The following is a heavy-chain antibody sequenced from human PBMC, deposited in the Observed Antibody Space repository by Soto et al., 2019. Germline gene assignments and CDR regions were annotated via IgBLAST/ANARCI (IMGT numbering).Heavy chain of an antibody. J-gene: IGHJ3*02. CDR3: ARDVKRLXNSARAQXAFDI. V-gene: IGHV1-18*01. Sequence: QVQLVQSGVEVKKPGASVKVSCKASGYTFTSYGVTWVRQAPGQGLEWMGWISGYNGNTNYAQNLQGRVTMTTDTSTNTAYMELRSLRSDDTAVYYCARDVKRLXNSARAQXAFDIWGQGTVVTVSS. CDR1: GYTFTSYG. CDR2: ISGYNGNT. D-gene: IGHD1-26*01.